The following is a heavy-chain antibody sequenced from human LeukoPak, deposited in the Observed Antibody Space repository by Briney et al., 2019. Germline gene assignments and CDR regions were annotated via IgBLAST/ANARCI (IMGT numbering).Heavy chain of an antibody. CDR3: ARARSWDIVVVVAAKSLDY. J-gene: IGHJ4*02. D-gene: IGHD2-15*01. CDR2: TSAYNGNT. V-gene: IGHV1-18*01. Sequence: ASVKVSCKASGYTFTSYGISWVRQAPGQGLEWMGWTSAYNGNTNYAQKLQGRVTMTTDTSTSTAYMELRSLRSDDTAVYYCARARSWDIVVVVAAKSLDYWGQGTLVTVSS. CDR1: GYTFTSYG.